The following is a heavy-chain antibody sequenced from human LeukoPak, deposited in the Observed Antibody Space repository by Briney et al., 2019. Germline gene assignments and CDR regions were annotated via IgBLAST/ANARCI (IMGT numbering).Heavy chain of an antibody. CDR2: ISGSGYNA. D-gene: IGHD1-26*01. CDR3: AKDRRHSGSPNWFDP. J-gene: IGHJ5*02. CDR1: GFTFSNYA. Sequence: GGSLRLSCAASGFTFSNYAMSWVRQAPGKGLEWVSVISGSGYNAYYADSVKGRFTISRDNSKNMLYLQMNSLRAEDTAVYYCAKDRRHSGSPNWFDPWGQGTLVTVSS. V-gene: IGHV3-23*01.